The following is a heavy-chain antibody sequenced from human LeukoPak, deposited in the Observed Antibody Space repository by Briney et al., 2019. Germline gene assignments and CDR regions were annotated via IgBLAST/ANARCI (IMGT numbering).Heavy chain of an antibody. CDR1: GFTFSTYA. Sequence: PGGSLRLSCAASGFTFSTYAVTWVRQAPGKGLEWVSIITRSGGTYYADSVKGRFIISRDNSKNTLYLQMNSLRAEDTAVYYCATWVFLGESGYYDYWGQGTLVTVSS. CDR3: ATWVFLGESGYYDY. D-gene: IGHD3-10*01. J-gene: IGHJ4*02. CDR2: ITRSGGT. V-gene: IGHV3-23*01.